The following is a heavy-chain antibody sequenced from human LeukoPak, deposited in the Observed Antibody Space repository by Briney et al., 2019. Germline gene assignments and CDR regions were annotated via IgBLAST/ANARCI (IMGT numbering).Heavy chain of an antibody. CDR2: IDWGDDK. CDR3: ARPHGSSGWYYLDY. V-gene: IGHV2-70*04. Sequence: SGPALVKPTQTLTLTCTFSGFSISTREMRVSWIRHPPGKALEWLSRIDWGDDKFYSTSLKTRLTISKDTSKNQVVLTMTNMDPLDTATYYCARPHGSSGWYYLDYWGQGILVTVSS. CDR1: GFSISTREMR. J-gene: IGHJ4*02. D-gene: IGHD6-19*01.